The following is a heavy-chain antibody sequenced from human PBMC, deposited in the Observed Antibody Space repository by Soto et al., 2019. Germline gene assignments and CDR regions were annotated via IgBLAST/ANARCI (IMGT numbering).Heavy chain of an antibody. Sequence: TLSLTCVVSGYSISSGYYWAWVRQPPGKELEWIGSIYHSGKTYYKPSLRSRVTVSVDTSKNQFSMKLISVTAADTAVYYCARDKRVTMIGGWFDPWGQGTLVTVSS. J-gene: IGHJ5*02. CDR3: ARDKRVTMIGGWFDP. V-gene: IGHV4-38-2*02. CDR1: GYSISSGYY. CDR2: IYHSGKT. D-gene: IGHD3-22*01.